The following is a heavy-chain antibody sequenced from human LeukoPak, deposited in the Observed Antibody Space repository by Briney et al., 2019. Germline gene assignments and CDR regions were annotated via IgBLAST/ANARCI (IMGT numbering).Heavy chain of an antibody. J-gene: IGHJ4*02. D-gene: IGHD3-9*01. Sequence: SETLSLTCAVYGGSITGYYWSWIRQTPGRGLEWVGGIHYTGATSYNPSLKSRATISTDTSKNQFSLRLSSVTAADTAVYYCARGNILTGYCFDFWGQGALVTVSS. CDR3: ARGNILTGYCFDF. V-gene: IGHV4-34*01. CDR2: IHYTGAT. CDR1: GGSITGYY.